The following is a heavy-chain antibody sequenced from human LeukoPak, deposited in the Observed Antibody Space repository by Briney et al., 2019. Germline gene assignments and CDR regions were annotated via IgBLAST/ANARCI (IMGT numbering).Heavy chain of an antibody. J-gene: IGHJ5*02. Sequence: GGSLRLSCAASGFTFSSYAMSWVRQAPGKGLEWVSTISGSGSTTYYSDSVKGRFTISRDNSKNMVHLQMNSLRAEDTAVHYCAKGGPRGYCSTTTRSYNYFDPWGQGTLVTVSS. V-gene: IGHV3-23*01. D-gene: IGHD2-2*03. CDR2: ISGSGSTT. CDR1: GFTFSSYA. CDR3: AKGGPRGYCSTTTRSYNYFDP.